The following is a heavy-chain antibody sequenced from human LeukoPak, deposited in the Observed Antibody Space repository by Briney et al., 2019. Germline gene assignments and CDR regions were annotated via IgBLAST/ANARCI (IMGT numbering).Heavy chain of an antibody. J-gene: IGHJ3*01. Sequence: GGSLRLSCAASGFTFSSYEMNWVRQAPGKGLEGVSYIDSRSASIYYADSVKGRFTISRDNAKQSLYLQMNGLRAEDTAVYYCARDRAHYDNSANAFDVWGQGTMVTVSS. CDR3: ARDRAHYDNSANAFDV. CDR2: IDSRSASI. CDR1: GFTFSSYE. D-gene: IGHD3-22*01. V-gene: IGHV3-48*03.